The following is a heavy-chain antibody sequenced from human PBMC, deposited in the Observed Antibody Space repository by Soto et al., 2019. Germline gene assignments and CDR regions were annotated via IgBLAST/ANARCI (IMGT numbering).Heavy chain of an antibody. CDR1: GFTFSSYE. Sequence: EVQLVESGGGLVQPGGSLRLSCAASGFTFSSYEMNWVRQAPGKGLEWVSYISSSGSTIYYADSVKGRFTISRDNAKNSLYLQMNSLRAEDTAVYYCARDSGPAYITMIVVGDYYVMDVWGQGTTVTVSS. CDR2: ISSSGSTI. V-gene: IGHV3-48*03. CDR3: ARDSGPAYITMIVVGDYYVMDV. J-gene: IGHJ6*02. D-gene: IGHD3-22*01.